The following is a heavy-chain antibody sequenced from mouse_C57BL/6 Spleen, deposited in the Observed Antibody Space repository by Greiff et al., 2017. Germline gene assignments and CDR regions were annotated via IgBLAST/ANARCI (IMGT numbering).Heavy chain of an antibody. CDR3: ARYGTTVVEGAWFAY. J-gene: IGHJ3*01. V-gene: IGHV1-39*01. CDR1: GYSFTDYN. D-gene: IGHD1-1*01. Sequence: EVKLQESGPELVKPGASVKISCKASGYSFTDYNMNWVKQSNGKSLEWIGVINPNYGTTSYNQKFKGKATLTVDQSSSTAYMQLNSLTSEDSAVYYCARYGTTVVEGAWFAYWGQGTLVTVSA. CDR2: INPNYGTT.